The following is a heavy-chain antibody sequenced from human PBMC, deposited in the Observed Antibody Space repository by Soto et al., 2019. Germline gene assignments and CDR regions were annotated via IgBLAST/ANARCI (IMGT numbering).Heavy chain of an antibody. CDR1: GFTFSSYA. CDR2: ISYDGSNK. CDR3: ARDHHDFWSGYYPPRGYYGMDV. D-gene: IGHD3-3*01. V-gene: IGHV3-30-3*01. Sequence: PGGSLRLSCAASGFTFSSYAMHWVRQAPGKGLEWVAVISYDGSNKYYADSVKGRFTISRDNSKNTLYLQMNSLRAEDTAVYYCARDHHDFWSGYYPPRGYYGMDVWGQGTTVTVSS. J-gene: IGHJ6*02.